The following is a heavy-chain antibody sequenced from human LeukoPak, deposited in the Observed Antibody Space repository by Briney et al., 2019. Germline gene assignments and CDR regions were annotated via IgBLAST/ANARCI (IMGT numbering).Heavy chain of an antibody. J-gene: IGHJ6*02. D-gene: IGHD5-18*01. CDR3: ARELWLLGGLDV. V-gene: IGHV3-33*01. Sequence: GGSLRLSCAASGFTFSSYGMHWVRQAPGKGLEWVAVIWYDGSNKYYADSVKGRFTISRDNSKNTLYLQINSLRAEDTAVYYCARELWLLGGLDVWGQGATVTVS. CDR2: IWYDGSNK. CDR1: GFTFSSYG.